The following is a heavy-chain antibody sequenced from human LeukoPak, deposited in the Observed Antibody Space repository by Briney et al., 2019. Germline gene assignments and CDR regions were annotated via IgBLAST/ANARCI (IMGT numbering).Heavy chain of an antibody. CDR3: ARENSGYYYWYFDL. J-gene: IGHJ2*01. V-gene: IGHV4-59*12. Sequence: SETLSLTCTVSGGSISSYYWSWIRQPPGKGLEWIGYIYYSGSTNYNPSLKSRVTISVDTSKNQFSLKLTSVTAADTAVYYCARENSGYYYWYFDLWGRGTLVTVSS. CDR1: GGSISSYY. CDR2: IYYSGST. D-gene: IGHD3-22*01.